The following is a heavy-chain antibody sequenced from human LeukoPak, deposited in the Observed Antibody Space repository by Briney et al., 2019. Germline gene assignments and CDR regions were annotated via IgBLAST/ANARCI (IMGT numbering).Heavy chain of an antibody. CDR3: AKMQTEYDTSTGLYRALCDY. D-gene: IGHD3-9*01. CDR2: ISGSGVSI. J-gene: IGHJ4*02. CDR1: GFTFSSEA. Sequence: PGGSLRLSCAASGFTFSSEAMSWVRQAPGKGLEWVSAISGSGVSIYYTDSAKGRFTISRDNSKNTLYLQMNSLRPDDTAVYYCAKMQTEYDTSTGLYRALCDYWGQGTLVTVSS. V-gene: IGHV3-23*01.